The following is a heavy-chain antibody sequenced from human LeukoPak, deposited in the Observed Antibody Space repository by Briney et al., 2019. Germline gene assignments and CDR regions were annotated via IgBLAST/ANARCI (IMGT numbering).Heavy chain of an antibody. CDR2: ISGGGVGRT. Sequence: GGSLRLSCEASGFTFNSCAMSWVRQAPGKGLDWVSVISGGGVGRTDYADSVRGRFTISRDDSKNTMYLEMNSLTVEDTAVYFCAQEDPLFWDAFDLWGQGTLVTVSS. V-gene: IGHV3-23*01. CDR3: AQEDPLFWDAFDL. J-gene: IGHJ3*01. D-gene: IGHD2-8*02. CDR1: GFTFNSCA.